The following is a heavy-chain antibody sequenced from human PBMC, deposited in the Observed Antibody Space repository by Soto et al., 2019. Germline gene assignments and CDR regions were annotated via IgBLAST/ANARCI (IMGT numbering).Heavy chain of an antibody. CDR1: GFSLSTSDMG. D-gene: IGHD3-10*01. CDR2: IYWDDDK. CDR3: APSRLFTMLRGGPRAYYMDV. Sequence: QITLKESGPPLVKPTQTLTLTCTFSGFSLSTSDMGVGWIRQPPGKALEWLALIYWDDDKRYSPSLKSRLTNTKDASKNDVVLIMTNMNPVYTHTYYCAPSRLFTMLRGGPRAYYMDVWGKGTTVTVSS. V-gene: IGHV2-5*02. J-gene: IGHJ6*03.